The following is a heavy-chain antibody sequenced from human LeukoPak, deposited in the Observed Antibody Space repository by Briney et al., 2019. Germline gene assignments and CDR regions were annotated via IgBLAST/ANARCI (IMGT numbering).Heavy chain of an antibody. J-gene: IGHJ4*02. CDR3: ARLDGAYFDY. D-gene: IGHD3-16*01. CDR2: IYSSGIT. CDR1: GGSIPSRGYY. V-gene: IGHV4-31*11. Sequence: SQTLSLTCAVSGGSIPSRGYYWSWIRQYPGKGLEWIGHIYSSGITYYNPFLKSRHTISVDTSKNQFSLKVTSVTAADTAVYYCARLDGAYFDYWGRGTQVTVSS.